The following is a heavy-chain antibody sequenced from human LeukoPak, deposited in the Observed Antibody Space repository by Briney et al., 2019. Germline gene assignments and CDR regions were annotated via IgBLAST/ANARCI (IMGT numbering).Heavy chain of an antibody. CDR1: GFTFNSYW. V-gene: IGHV3-74*01. J-gene: IGHJ4*01. D-gene: IGHD3-22*01. CDR2: INTDGSGT. CDR3: ARDLRLSRGSSGYPFDY. Sequence: RGSLRLSCAASGFTFNSYWMHWVRQAPGKGLVWVSRINTDGSGTTYADSVKGRFTTSRDSAKNTVYLQMNSLRAEDTAVYYCARDLRLSRGSSGYPFDYWGQRALATVSS.